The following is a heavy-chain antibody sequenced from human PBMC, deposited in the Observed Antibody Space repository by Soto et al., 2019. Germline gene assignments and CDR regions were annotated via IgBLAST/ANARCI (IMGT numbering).Heavy chain of an antibody. CDR3: AREGTSAAGLHWGY. CDR1: GGTFSSDA. V-gene: IGHV1-69*01. Sequence: QVQLVQSGAEVQKPGSSVKVSCKASGGTFSSDAISWVRHAPGQGLEWMGGIIPIFGTANYAQKFQGRVTITADESTSTAYMELSSLGSEDTAVYYCAREGTSAAGLHWGYWGQGTLVTVSS. D-gene: IGHD6-13*01. CDR2: IIPIFGTA. J-gene: IGHJ4*02.